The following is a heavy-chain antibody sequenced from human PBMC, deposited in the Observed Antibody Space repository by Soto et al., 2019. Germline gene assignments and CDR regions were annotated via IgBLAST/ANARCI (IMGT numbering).Heavy chain of an antibody. J-gene: IGHJ3*02. V-gene: IGHV3-11*06. D-gene: IGHD6-19*01. CDR1: GFTFSDYY. CDR3: ARDRGPGGIAVGEFEI. Sequence: QVQLVESGGGLVKPGGSLRLSCAASGFTFSDYYMNWIRQSPGKGLEWVSYISGSSAYKNYADSMQGRFTVTRDNAQNALYLQINSLTVEHPATYYCARDRGPGGIAVGEFEICGQGTVVTVSS. CDR2: ISGSSAYK.